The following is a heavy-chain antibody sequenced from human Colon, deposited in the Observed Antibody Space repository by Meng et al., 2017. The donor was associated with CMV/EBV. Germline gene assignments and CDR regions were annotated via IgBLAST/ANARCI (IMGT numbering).Heavy chain of an antibody. V-gene: IGHV3-9*01. CDR2: ISWNSGIV. D-gene: IGHD5-18*01. CDR3: ARDPKVLDTTLATGY. CDR1: GFTFDDAA. J-gene: IGHJ4*02. Sequence: GGSLRLSCATSGFTFDDAAMHWVRQVPGKGLEWVAGISWNSGIVDYADSVKGRFTISRDNGKNSVYLQMNSLRAEDTAVYYCARDPKVLDTTLATGYWGQGTLVTVSS.